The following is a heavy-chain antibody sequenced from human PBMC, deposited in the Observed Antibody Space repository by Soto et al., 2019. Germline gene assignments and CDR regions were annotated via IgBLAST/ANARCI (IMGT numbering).Heavy chain of an antibody. V-gene: IGHV3-7*05. CDR1: GFTFITYW. J-gene: IGHJ4*01. CDR3: ARNGR. CDR2: IKPDGSAT. D-gene: IGHD2-8*01. Sequence: EVQLVESGGGLVQLGGYLRLFCAASGFTFITYWMSWVRQAPGKGLEWVANIKPDGSATDYVDSVKGRFTISRDNANNSLFLQMNSLRAEDTAVYYCARNGRWGHGTFVTVSS.